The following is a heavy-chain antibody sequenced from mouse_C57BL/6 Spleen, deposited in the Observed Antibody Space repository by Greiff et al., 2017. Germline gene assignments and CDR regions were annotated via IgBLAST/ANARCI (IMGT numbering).Heavy chain of an antibody. CDR2: IYPGDGDT. J-gene: IGHJ2*01. CDR1: GYAFSSSW. CDR3: ARCAVLDYFDY. D-gene: IGHD3-3*01. V-gene: IGHV1-82*01. Sequence: QVQLQQSGPELVKPGASVKISCKASGYAFSSSWMNWVKQRPGKGLEWIGRIYPGDGDTNYNGTFKGKATLTADKSSSTAYMQLSSLTSEDSAVDFCARCAVLDYFDYWGQGTTLTVSS.